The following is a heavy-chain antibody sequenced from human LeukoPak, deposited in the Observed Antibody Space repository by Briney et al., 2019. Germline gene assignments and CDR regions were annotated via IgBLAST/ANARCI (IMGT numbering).Heavy chain of an antibody. Sequence: SETLSLTCTVSGGSLSSYYWSWLRQPPGKGLEWIGYIYYSGSTNYNPSLTSRVTISVDTSKNQFSLKLSSVTAADTAVYYCASSGIAVAGLLYYYMDVSGKGTTVTVSS. D-gene: IGHD6-19*01. V-gene: IGHV4-59*01. J-gene: IGHJ6*03. CDR2: IYYSGST. CDR1: GGSLSSYY. CDR3: ASSGIAVAGLLYYYMDV.